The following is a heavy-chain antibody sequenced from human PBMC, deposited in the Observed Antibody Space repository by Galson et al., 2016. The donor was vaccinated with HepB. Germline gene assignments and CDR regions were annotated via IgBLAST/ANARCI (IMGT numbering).Heavy chain of an antibody. D-gene: IGHD3-22*01. V-gene: IGHV3-48*01. J-gene: IGHJ3*02. Sequence: SLRLSCAASGFTFSTYSMNWVRQAPGKGLEWIAYIRGGNTNTDYAVSVKGRFTISRDDATNSLFLQMNSLRTGDTAIYYCAKVRGDYYYDTSGLDAFDIWGQGTMVTVSS. CDR1: GFTFSTYS. CDR3: AKVRGDYYYDTSGLDAFDI. CDR2: IRGGNTNT.